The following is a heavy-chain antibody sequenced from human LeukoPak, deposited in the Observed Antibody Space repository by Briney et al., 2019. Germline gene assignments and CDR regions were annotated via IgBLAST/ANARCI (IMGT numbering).Heavy chain of an antibody. J-gene: IGHJ4*02. CDR1: GGTFSSYA. D-gene: IGHD3-10*01. Sequence: SVKVSCKASGGTFSSYAISWVRQAPGQGLEWMGGIIPIFGTANYAQKFQGRVTITVDESTSTAYMELSSLRSEDTAVYYCARDYYGSGSYYKPFDYWGQGTLVTVSS. CDR3: ARDYYGSGSYYKPFDY. V-gene: IGHV1-69*13. CDR2: IIPIFGTA.